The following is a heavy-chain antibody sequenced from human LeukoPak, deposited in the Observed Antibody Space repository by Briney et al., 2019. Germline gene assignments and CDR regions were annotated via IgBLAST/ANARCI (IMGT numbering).Heavy chain of an antibody. CDR1: GGSLSSGGYY. CDR3: ARVRGYSYGELDY. V-gene: IGHV4-31*03. CDR2: ISYSGST. J-gene: IGHJ4*02. D-gene: IGHD5-18*01. Sequence: SETLSLTRTVSGGSLSSGGYYWTWIRQHPGKGLEWIGHISYSGSTYYNPSLNSRVTISGGTSKSQFSLKLSSVTAADTAVYYCARVRGYSYGELDYWGQGTLVTVSS.